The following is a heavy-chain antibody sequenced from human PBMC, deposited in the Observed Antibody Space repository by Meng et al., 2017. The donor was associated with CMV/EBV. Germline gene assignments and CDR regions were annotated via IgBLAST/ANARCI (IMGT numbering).Heavy chain of an antibody. D-gene: IGHD6-13*01. CDR1: GYSFTSYW. Sequence: GESLKISCKGSGYSFTSYWIGWVRQMPGKGLEWMGLIDPGDSETSYSPSFQGQVTISADKSISTAYLQWSSLKASDTAMYYCGAAAEYYYGMDVWGQGTAVTVSS. V-gene: IGHV5-51*01. CDR2: IDPGDSET. J-gene: IGHJ6*02. CDR3: GAAAEYYYGMDV.